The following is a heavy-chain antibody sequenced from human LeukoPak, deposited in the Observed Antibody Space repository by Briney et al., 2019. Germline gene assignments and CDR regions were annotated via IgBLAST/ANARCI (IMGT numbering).Heavy chain of an antibody. V-gene: IGHV4-61*02. CDR1: GGSISSGSYY. J-gene: IGHJ3*02. CDR3: ARDLGGSYSSAFDI. CDR2: IYTSGSS. D-gene: IGHD1-26*01. Sequence: SETLSLTCTVSGGSISSGSYYWSWIRQPAGEGLEWIGRIYTSGSSRYNPSLKSRVTISVDTSKNQFSLKLSSVTAADTAVYYCARDLGGSYSSAFDIWGQGTMVTVSS.